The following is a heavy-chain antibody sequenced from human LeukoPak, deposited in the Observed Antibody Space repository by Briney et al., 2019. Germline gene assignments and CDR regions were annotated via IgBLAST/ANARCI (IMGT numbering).Heavy chain of an antibody. V-gene: IGHV1-69*05. CDR2: ITPIFGTA. CDR3: ARHGLAAQDPFDI. CDR1: GDTFSSYA. J-gene: IGHJ3*02. Sequence: ASVKVSCKASGDTFSSYAFSWVRQAPGQGLEWMGRITPIFGTANYAQKFQERVTISTDDSRSTAYMEVISLGSEDTAVYFCARHGLAAQDPFDIWGQGTMVTVSS. D-gene: IGHD6-13*01.